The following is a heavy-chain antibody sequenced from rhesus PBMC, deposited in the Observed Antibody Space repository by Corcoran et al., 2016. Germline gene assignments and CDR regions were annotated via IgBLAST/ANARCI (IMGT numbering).Heavy chain of an antibody. V-gene: IGHV4-173*01. CDR1: GGSIRSNY. J-gene: IGHJ4*01. CDR3: ARVGRQLEIVFDY. CDR2: ISGSGGST. Sequence: QLQLQESGPGLVKPSETLSLTCAVSGGSIRSNYWSWIRQPPGKGLEWIGRISGSGGSTDYNPSLKCLVTISTDTSKNQFSLKLSSVTAADTAVYYCARVGRQLEIVFDYWGQGVLVTVSS. D-gene: IGHD6-25*01.